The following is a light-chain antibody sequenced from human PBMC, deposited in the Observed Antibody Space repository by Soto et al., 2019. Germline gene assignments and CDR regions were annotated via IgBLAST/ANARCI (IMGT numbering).Light chain of an antibody. CDR1: SSDVGSYNL. J-gene: IGLJ1*01. CDR3: CSYAGSTTYV. CDR2: EDT. V-gene: IGLV2-23*01. Sequence: QSAPTQPASVSGSPGQSITISCTGTSSDVGSYNLVSWYQQHPGKAPKLMIYEDTKRPSGVSNRFSGSKSGNTASLTISGLQAEDEADYYCCSYAGSTTYVFGTGTKLTVL.